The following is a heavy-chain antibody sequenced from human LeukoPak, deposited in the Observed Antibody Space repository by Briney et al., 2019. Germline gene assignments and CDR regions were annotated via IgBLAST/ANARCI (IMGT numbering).Heavy chain of an antibody. D-gene: IGHD3-22*01. CDR1: GGSISSYY. Sequence: SETLSLTCTVSGGSISSYYWSWIRQPAGKGLEWIGRIYTSGSTNYNPSLKSRVTISVDTSKNQFSLKLSSVTAADTAVYYCARDPNTYYYDSSGYYGDAFDIWGQGTMVTVSS. J-gene: IGHJ3*02. CDR3: ARDPNTYYYDSSGYYGDAFDI. V-gene: IGHV4-4*07. CDR2: IYTSGST.